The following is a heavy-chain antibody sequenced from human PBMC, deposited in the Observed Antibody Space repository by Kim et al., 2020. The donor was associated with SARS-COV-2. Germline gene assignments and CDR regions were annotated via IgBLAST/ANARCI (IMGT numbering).Heavy chain of an antibody. V-gene: IGHV3-30*04. J-gene: IGHJ4*02. CDR1: GFTFSSYA. CDR3: ARAVVTTPLLGY. D-gene: IGHD2-21*02. Sequence: GGSLRLSCAASGFTFSSYAMHWVRQAPGKGLEWVAVISYDGSNKYYADSVKGRFTISRDNSKNTLYLQMNSLRAEDTAVYYCARAVVTTPLLGYWGQGTLVTVSS. CDR2: ISYDGSNK.